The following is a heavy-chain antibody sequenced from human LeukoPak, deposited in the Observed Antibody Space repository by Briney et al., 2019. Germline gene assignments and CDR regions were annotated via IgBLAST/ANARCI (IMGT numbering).Heavy chain of an antibody. CDR1: GYTFTGYY. Sequence: ASVKVSCKASGYTFTGYYMLWVRQAPGQGLDWMGWINPNSGGTNYAQKFQGRVTMIRDTSISTAYMELSRLRSDDTAVYYCARIDSSGYYYFDYWGQGTLVTVSS. V-gene: IGHV1-2*02. D-gene: IGHD3-22*01. CDR3: ARIDSSGYYYFDY. CDR2: INPNSGGT. J-gene: IGHJ4*02.